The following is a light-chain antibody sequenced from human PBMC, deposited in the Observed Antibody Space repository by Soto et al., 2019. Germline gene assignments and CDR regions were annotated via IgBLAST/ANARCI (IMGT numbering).Light chain of an antibody. CDR2: AAS. Sequence: DIQMTQSPSSLSASVGDRVTITCRASQGISNYLAWFQQRPGQAPKSLIYAASNLQSGVPSRFSGSASGTDFTLTISSLQPEDFATYYCQQYNSYPVTFGQGTRLEIK. V-gene: IGKV1-16*01. CDR1: QGISNY. CDR3: QQYNSYPVT. J-gene: IGKJ5*01.